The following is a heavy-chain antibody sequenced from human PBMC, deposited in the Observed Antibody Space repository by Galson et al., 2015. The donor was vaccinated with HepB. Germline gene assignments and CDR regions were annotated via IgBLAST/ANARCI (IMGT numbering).Heavy chain of an antibody. D-gene: IGHD3-22*01. J-gene: IGHJ4*02. CDR2: INPNSGGT. V-gene: IGHV1-2*02. CDR1: GYTFTGYY. Sequence: SVKVSCKASGYTFTGYYMHWVRQAPGQGLEWMGWINPNSGGTNYAQKFQGRVTMTRDTSISTAYMELSRLRSDDTAVYYCAREIYYYDSSARGLDYWGQGTLVTVSS. CDR3: AREIYYYDSSARGLDY.